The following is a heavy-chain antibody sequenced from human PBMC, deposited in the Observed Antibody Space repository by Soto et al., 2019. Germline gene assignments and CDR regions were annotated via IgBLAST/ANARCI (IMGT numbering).Heavy chain of an antibody. Sequence: EVHLVESGGGLVQPGESLRLSCAASGFTFSTYWMTWVRQAPGKGLEWVANIKQDGTAQYYVGSVKGRFTISRDNDKNSLYLQMNSLRAEDTAVYYCGGSSGWPGVYDYWGQGTLVAVSS. D-gene: IGHD6-19*01. CDR2: IKQDGTAQ. J-gene: IGHJ4*02. CDR3: GGSSGWPGVYDY. V-gene: IGHV3-7*05. CDR1: GFTFSTYW.